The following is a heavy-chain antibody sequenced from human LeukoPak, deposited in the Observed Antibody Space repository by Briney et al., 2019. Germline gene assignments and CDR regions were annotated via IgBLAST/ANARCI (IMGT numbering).Heavy chain of an antibody. Sequence: GGSLRLSCAASGFTFISYEMNWVRQAPGKGLEWVSYISSSGSTKYYADSVKGRFTISRDNAKNSLYLQMNSLRAEDTAVYYCARDDYGNFDYWGQGTLVTVSS. CDR3: ARDDYGNFDY. V-gene: IGHV3-48*03. CDR1: GFTFISYE. D-gene: IGHD4-17*01. J-gene: IGHJ4*02. CDR2: ISSSGSTK.